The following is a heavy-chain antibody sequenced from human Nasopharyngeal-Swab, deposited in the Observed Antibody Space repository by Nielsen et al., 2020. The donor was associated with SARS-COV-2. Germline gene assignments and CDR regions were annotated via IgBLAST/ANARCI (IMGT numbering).Heavy chain of an antibody. D-gene: IGHD4-17*01. CDR3: AKDRSVYGDYIDF. V-gene: IGHV3-23*01. Sequence: VRQVPGKGLQWVSLINGRGDNTFYSDSVKGRFTISRDDSMNTLYLEMNSLRAEDTAIYYCAKDRSVYGDYIDFWGQGTLVTVSS. J-gene: IGHJ4*02. CDR2: INGRGDNT.